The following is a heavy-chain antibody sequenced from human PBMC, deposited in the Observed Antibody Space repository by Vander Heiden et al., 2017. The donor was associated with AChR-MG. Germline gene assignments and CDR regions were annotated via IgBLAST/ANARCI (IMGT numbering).Heavy chain of an antibody. CDR1: GGTFSSCA. CDR3: ARGVIVVVTASPNDAVDI. J-gene: IGHJ3*02. V-gene: IGHV1-69*01. D-gene: IGHD2-21*02. CDR2: IIPIFGTA. Sequence: QPVQSGPQAKKPGSSVKVSCQASGGTFSSCAISWVRQVHGRGLEWMGGIIPIFGTANYAQKFQGRVTITADESTSTAYMELSSLRSEDTAVYYCARGVIVVVTASPNDAVDIWGQGTMVTVAS.